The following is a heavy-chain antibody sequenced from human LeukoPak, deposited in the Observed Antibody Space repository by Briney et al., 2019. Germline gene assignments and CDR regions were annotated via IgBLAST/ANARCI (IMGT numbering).Heavy chain of an antibody. CDR1: GGSISSYY. CDR3: ARPARGYRSNFDY. V-gene: IGHV4-39*01. Sequence: PSETLSLTCTVSGGSISSYYWGWIPQPPGKGLEWIGSIYYSGSTYYNPSLKSRVTISVDTSKNQFSLKLSSVTAADTAVYYCARPARGYRSNFDYWGQGTLVTVSS. D-gene: IGHD5-18*01. J-gene: IGHJ4*02. CDR2: IYYSGST.